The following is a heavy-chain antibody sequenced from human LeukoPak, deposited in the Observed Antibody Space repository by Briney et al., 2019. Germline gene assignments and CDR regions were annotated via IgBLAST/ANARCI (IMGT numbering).Heavy chain of an antibody. CDR1: GFTFSNYA. J-gene: IGHJ4*02. CDR3: ARVSTAVSLAIDY. Sequence: GGSLRLSCAVSGFTFSNYAMSWVRQAPGKGLEWVSFISAGGGSAYYADSVKGRFTISRDNAKNSLYLQMNSLRAEDTAVYYCARVSTAVSLAIDYWGQGTLVTVST. V-gene: IGHV3-23*01. CDR2: ISAGGGSA. D-gene: IGHD6-13*01.